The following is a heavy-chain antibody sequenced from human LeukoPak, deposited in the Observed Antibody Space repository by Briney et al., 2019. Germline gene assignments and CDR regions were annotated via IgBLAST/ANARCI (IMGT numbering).Heavy chain of an antibody. CDR3: ARDPSHRYCSGDSCYPPYFYYMDV. Sequence: TTGGSLRLSCAASGFTFSDYYMSWIRQAPGKGLEWVSYISGRGSSIHYADSVKGRFTISRDNARNSLYLQMDSLRVEDTAVYFCARDPSHRYCSGDSCYPPYFYYMDVWGKGTTVIISS. D-gene: IGHD2-15*01. CDR2: ISGRGSSI. V-gene: IGHV3-11*01. CDR1: GFTFSDYY. J-gene: IGHJ6*03.